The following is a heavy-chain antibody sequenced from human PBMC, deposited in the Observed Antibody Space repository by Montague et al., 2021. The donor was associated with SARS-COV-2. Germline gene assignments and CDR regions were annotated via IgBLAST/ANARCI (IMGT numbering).Heavy chain of an antibody. V-gene: IGHV4-34*01. CDR1: DGSLSDSL. D-gene: IGHD1-7*01. J-gene: IGHJ6*02. Sequence: SETLSLTCAVYDGSLSDSLWAWIRQSPGKGLEWIGEVEQSGSSNYNPSLESRVDISVDMSKNQFSLNLLSVTAADTALYFCARGTDKWHWYYYTGFDVWGPGTAVTVSS. CDR2: VEQSGSS. CDR3: ARGTDKWHWYYYTGFDV.